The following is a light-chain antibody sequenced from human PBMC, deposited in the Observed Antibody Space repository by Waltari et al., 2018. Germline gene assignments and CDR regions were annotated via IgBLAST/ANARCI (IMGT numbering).Light chain of an antibody. V-gene: IGLV1-44*01. Sequence: QSVLTQPPSASGTPGQRVTMSCSGGSSNIGTNTVNWYQQLPGTAPKLLIYSNNQRPPGVPDRFSGAKSGTSASLAISGLQSEDEAIYYCAAWDDSLIGPVFGGGTRLTVL. CDR2: SNN. CDR1: SSNIGTNT. J-gene: IGLJ3*02. CDR3: AAWDDSLIGPV.